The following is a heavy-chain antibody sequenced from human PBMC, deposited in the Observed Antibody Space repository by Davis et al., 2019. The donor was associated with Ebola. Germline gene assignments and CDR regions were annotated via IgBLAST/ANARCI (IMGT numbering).Heavy chain of an antibody. Sequence: ASVKVSCKASGYTFTSYYMHWVRQAPGQGLEWMGIINPSGGSTSYAQKFQGRVTITADESTSTAYMELSSLRSEDTAVYYCARGYGDYETFFDYWGQGTLVTVSS. V-gene: IGHV1-46*01. J-gene: IGHJ4*02. CDR3: ARGYGDYETFFDY. D-gene: IGHD4-17*01. CDR1: GYTFTSYY. CDR2: INPSGGST.